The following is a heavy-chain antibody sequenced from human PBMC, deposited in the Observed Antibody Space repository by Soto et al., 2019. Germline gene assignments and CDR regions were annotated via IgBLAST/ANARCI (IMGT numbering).Heavy chain of an antibody. CDR1: GFTFSSYA. V-gene: IGHV3-30-3*01. J-gene: IGHJ6*02. D-gene: IGHD3-10*01. Sequence: QVQLVESGGGVVQPGRSLRLSCAASGFTFSSYAMHWVRQAPGKGLEWVAVISYDGSNKYYADSVKGRFTISRDNSKNTLYLQMNSLRAEDTAVYYCARGSSITMVRGTSPYYYGMDVWGQGTTVTVSS. CDR2: ISYDGSNK. CDR3: ARGSSITMVRGTSPYYYGMDV.